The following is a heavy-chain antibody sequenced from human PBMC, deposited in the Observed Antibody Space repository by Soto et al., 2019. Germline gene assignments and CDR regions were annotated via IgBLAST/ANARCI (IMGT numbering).Heavy chain of an antibody. D-gene: IGHD2-15*01. Sequence: PGGSLRLSCSASGFTFSGYEMFWVRQAPGQGLEWVSYISSSGDTIYYADSVKGRFTISRDNVKNSLFLQMNSLRAEDTAVYYCAREYWSGSSGYSGFDPWGQGTPAPVSP. J-gene: IGHJ5*02. CDR3: AREYWSGSSGYSGFDP. CDR1: GFTFSGYE. V-gene: IGHV3-48*03. CDR2: ISSSGDTI.